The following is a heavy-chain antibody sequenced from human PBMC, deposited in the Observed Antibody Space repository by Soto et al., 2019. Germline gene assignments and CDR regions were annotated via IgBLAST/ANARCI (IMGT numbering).Heavy chain of an antibody. D-gene: IGHD6-13*01. CDR3: ARDFRRSSSWYVLGWFDP. Sequence: GSLRLSCAASGFTFSSYGMHWVRQAPGKGLEWVAVIWYDGSNKYYADSVKGRFTISRDNSKNTLYLQMNSLRAEDTAVYYCARDFRRSSSWYVLGWFDPWGQGTLVTVSS. CDR1: GFTFSSYG. CDR2: IWYDGSNK. J-gene: IGHJ5*02. V-gene: IGHV3-33*01.